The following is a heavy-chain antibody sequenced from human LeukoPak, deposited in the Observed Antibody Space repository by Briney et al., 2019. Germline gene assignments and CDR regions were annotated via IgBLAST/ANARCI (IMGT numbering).Heavy chain of an antibody. CDR3: AKHGMVYAIEYFQH. J-gene: IGHJ1*01. D-gene: IGHD2-8*01. Sequence: GGSLRLSCAASGFTFSSYGMHWVRQAPGKGLEWVAAISYDGINKYYADSVKGRFTISRDNSKNTLYLQMNSLRTEDTAVYYCAKHGMVYAIEYFQHWGQGTLVTVSS. CDR2: ISYDGINK. V-gene: IGHV3-30*18. CDR1: GFTFSSYG.